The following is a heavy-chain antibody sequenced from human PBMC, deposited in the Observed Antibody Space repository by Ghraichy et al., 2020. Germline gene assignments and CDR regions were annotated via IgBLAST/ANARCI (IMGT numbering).Heavy chain of an antibody. CDR1: GDSITSGTYY. Sequence: SETLSLTCTVSGDSITSGTYYWGWIRHSLEKGLEWIGRLYYTGSTYYNPSLKSRVTISLDTSKNQFSLNLKSVTVADTAVYYCARRRDGKFNWNYFDYWGQGALVTVSS. CDR3: ARRRDGKFNWNYFDY. CDR2: LYYTGST. V-gene: IGHV4-39*01. D-gene: IGHD1-20*01. J-gene: IGHJ4*02.